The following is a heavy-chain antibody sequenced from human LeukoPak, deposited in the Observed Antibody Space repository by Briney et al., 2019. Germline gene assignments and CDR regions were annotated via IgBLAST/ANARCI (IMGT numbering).Heavy chain of an antibody. J-gene: IGHJ4*02. V-gene: IGHV4-59*01. CDR2: IYYSGST. CDR3: GSTTSNPSLKSRVPIPVDTSKNQFSLKLSSVTAADTAVYYCARSGGPVGSGSEFDY. CDR1: GGSISSYY. D-gene: IGHD3-22*01. Sequence: SETLSLTCTVSGGSISSYYWSWIRQPPGKGLEWIGYIYYSGSTNYNPALKRRGTIPVDTSTNQSSLQLSSGPGADTAVYYSGSTTSNPSLKSRVPIPVDTSKNQFSLKLSSVTAADTAVYYCARSGGPVGSGSEFDYWGQGTLVTVSS.